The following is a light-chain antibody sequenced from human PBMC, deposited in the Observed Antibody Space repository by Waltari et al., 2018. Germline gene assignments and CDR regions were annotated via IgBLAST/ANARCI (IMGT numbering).Light chain of an antibody. Sequence: DIQMTQSPSSLSASVGDTVTITCQANQAIGTNLNWFQQKAGKAPKLLIYTTSSLQNVIPSRFSGSCSGTDFTLTISGLHPEDFATYICQQGFSYPPTFGGGTKVEIK. CDR1: QAIGTN. CDR3: QQGFSYPPT. V-gene: IGKV1-39*01. J-gene: IGKJ4*01. CDR2: TTS.